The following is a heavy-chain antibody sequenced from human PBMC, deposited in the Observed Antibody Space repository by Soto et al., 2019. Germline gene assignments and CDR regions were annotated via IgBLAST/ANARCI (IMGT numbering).Heavy chain of an antibody. J-gene: IGHJ2*01. CDR3: ARCYCSVGSCYSCWHFDL. CDR2: ISAYNGNT. Sequence: QVQLVQSGSEVKKPGASVKASCKASGYTFTNYGMSWVRQAPGQGLEWMGWISAYNGNTNHAQNFQGRVTMTTDTSTNTAYTELRSLRSDDTAVYYCARCYCSVGSCYSCWHFDLWGRVALVTVSS. D-gene: IGHD2-15*01. V-gene: IGHV1-18*01. CDR1: GYTFTNYG.